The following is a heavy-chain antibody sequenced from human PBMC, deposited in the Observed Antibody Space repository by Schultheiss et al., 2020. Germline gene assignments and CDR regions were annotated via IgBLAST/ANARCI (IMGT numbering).Heavy chain of an antibody. CDR2: IKSKVDGGTT. Sequence: GGSLRLSCVVSGFTFSDAWMSWVRQAPGKGLEWVGRIKSKVDGGTTEYATPVKGRFTISRDDSKNMLYLHMNSLKTEDTAVYYCTTELLYDAFDMWGLGTMVTVSS. CDR1: GFTFSDAW. J-gene: IGHJ3*02. D-gene: IGHD2/OR15-2a*01. V-gene: IGHV3-15*01. CDR3: TTELLYDAFDM.